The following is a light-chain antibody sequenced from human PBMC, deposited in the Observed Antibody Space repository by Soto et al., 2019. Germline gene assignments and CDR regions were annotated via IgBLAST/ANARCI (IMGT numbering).Light chain of an antibody. V-gene: IGLV2-23*02. J-gene: IGLJ1*01. CDR3: SSYAGDTTVA. CDR1: SSAVGAYNL. Sequence: QSALTQPASVSGSPGQSITITCTGTSSAVGAYNLVSWYQQHPGKAPKAKIYDVNKRPSGVSNRFSGSKSGNTASLTISGLQAEDESDYDCSSYAGDTTVAFGTGTKLTVL. CDR2: DVN.